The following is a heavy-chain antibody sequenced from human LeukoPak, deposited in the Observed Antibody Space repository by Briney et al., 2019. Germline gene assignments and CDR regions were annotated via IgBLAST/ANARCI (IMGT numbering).Heavy chain of an antibody. J-gene: IGHJ4*02. V-gene: IGHV3-48*03. Sequence: GGSLRLSCAASGFTFSSYEMNWVRQAPGKGLEWVSYISSSGSTIYYADSVKGRFTISRDNSKNTLYLQMNSLRAEDTAVYYCARGGPAAGRFDYWGQGTLVTVSS. CDR1: GFTFSSYE. CDR3: ARGGPAAGRFDY. D-gene: IGHD6-13*01. CDR2: ISSSGSTI.